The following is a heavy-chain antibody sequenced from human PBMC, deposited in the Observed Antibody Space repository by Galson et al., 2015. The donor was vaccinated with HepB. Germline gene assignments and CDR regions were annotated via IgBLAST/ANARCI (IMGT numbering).Heavy chain of an antibody. CDR3: ARSPMGDFWSGYLPTLRNWFDP. CDR1: GYSFTSYR. CDR2: IYPGDSDT. J-gene: IGHJ5*02. Sequence: QSGAEMKKPGESLKISCKGSGYSFTSYRIGWVRQMPGKGLEWMGIIYPGDSDTRYSPSFQGQVTISADKSISTAYLQWSSLKASDTAMYYCARSPMGDFWSGYLPTLRNWFDPWGQGTLVTVSS. V-gene: IGHV5-51*03. D-gene: IGHD3-3*01.